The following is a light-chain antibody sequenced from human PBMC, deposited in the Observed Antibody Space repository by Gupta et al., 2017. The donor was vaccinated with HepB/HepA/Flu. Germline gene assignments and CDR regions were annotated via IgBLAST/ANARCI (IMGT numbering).Light chain of an antibody. Sequence: SALTQPASVSGSPGQSITISCTGTSSDVCGDRSVFWYHLHTGKAPNLLLYDVNGRRSGTATRVSSSTAGNTAAVTSTRLQTEEEADDFYSSFTTRTSNLVLFGGGTKLTVL. V-gene: IGLV2-14*03. CDR1: SSDVCGDRS. CDR2: DVN. J-gene: IGLJ3*02. CDR3: SSFTTRTSNLVL.